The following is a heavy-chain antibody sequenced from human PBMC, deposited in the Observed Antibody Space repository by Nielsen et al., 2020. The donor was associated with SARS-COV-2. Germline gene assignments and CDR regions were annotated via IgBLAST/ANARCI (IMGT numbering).Heavy chain of an antibody. J-gene: IGHJ4*02. CDR3: ARRYSSSWYPFDY. V-gene: IGHV1-69*06. CDR1: GGTFRSYA. D-gene: IGHD6-13*01. CDR2: IIPIFGTA. Sequence: SVKASCKASGGTFRSYAISWVRQPPGQGLEWMGVIIPIFGTANYAQKFQVRVTITADKSTSTAYMELSSLRSEDTAVYYCARRYSSSWYPFDYWGQGTLVTVSS.